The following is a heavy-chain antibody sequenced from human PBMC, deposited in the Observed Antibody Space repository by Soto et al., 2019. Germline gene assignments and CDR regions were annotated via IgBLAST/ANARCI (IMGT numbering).Heavy chain of an antibody. CDR1: GFTVSSNY. Sequence: GGSLRLSCAASGFTVSSNYMSWVRQAPGKGLEWGSVIYSGGSTYYADSVKGRFTISRDNSKNTLYLQMNSLRAEDTAVYYCARDRAHCSGGSCYGRGDDVFDIWGQGTMVTVSS. D-gene: IGHD2-15*01. CDR3: ARDRAHCSGGSCYGRGDDVFDI. V-gene: IGHV3-66*01. J-gene: IGHJ3*02. CDR2: IYSGGST.